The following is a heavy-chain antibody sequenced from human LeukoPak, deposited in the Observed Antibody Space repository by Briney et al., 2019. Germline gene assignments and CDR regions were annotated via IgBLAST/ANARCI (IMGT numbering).Heavy chain of an antibody. Sequence: SETLPLTCTVSGGSISSYYWSWVRQPPGKGLEWIGYIYYSGSTDYNPSLKSRGTISVDTSKNQFSLKLSSVTAADTAVYYCARDFGLGYCSSTSCYAFDIWGQGTMVTVSS. D-gene: IGHD2-2*01. CDR1: GGSISSYY. J-gene: IGHJ3*02. V-gene: IGHV4-59*01. CDR2: IYYSGST. CDR3: ARDFGLGYCSSTSCYAFDI.